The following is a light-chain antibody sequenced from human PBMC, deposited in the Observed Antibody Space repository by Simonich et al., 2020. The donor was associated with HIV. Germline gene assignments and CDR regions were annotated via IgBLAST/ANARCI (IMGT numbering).Light chain of an antibody. Sequence: EIVLTQFPATLSLSPGERATLSCRASQSVNSYLAWYKKKPGQAPRLLIYDASNRATGIPARFSGSGSGTDFTLTISSLEPEDFAVYYCQQRSNYTFGQGTKLEIK. CDR2: DAS. CDR1: QSVNSY. CDR3: QQRSNYT. J-gene: IGKJ2*01. V-gene: IGKV3-11*01.